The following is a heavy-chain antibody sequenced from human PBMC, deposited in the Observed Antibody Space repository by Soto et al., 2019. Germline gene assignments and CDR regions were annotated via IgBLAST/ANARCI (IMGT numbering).Heavy chain of an antibody. D-gene: IGHD3-9*01. CDR3: ARHFDWLPYFDY. V-gene: IGHV5-10-1*01. CDR1: GYSFTSYW. J-gene: IGHJ4*02. CDR2: IDPSDSYT. Sequence: GESLKISCTGSGYSFTSYWISWVRQMPGKGLEWMGRIDPSDSYTNYSPSFQGHVTISADKSISTAYLQWSSLKASDTAMYYCARHFDWLPYFDYWGQGTLVTVSS.